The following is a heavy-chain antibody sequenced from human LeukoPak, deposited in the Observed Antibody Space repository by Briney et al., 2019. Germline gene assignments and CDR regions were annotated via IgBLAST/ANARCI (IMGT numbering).Heavy chain of an antibody. CDR2: ISYDGSNK. CDR1: GFTFSSYA. CDR3: AKDLDAGAYGAFDY. J-gene: IGHJ4*02. V-gene: IGHV3-30-3*01. D-gene: IGHD3-10*01. Sequence: GGSLRLSCAASGFTFSSYAMHWVRQAPGKGLEWVAVISYDGSNKYYADSVKGRFTISRDNSKNTLYLQMNSLRAEDTAVYYCAKDLDAGAYGAFDYWGQGTLVTVSS.